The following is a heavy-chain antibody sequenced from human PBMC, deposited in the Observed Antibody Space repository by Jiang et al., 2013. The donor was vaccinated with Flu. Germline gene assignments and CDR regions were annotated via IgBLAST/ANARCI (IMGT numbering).Heavy chain of an antibody. CDR3: AKDRVSSGSYPSGPSDY. V-gene: IGHV3-30*02. D-gene: IGHD3-10*01. Sequence: KGRFTISRDNSKNTLYLQMNSLRAEDTAVYYCAKDRVSSGSYPSGPSDYWGQGTLVTVSS. J-gene: IGHJ4*02.